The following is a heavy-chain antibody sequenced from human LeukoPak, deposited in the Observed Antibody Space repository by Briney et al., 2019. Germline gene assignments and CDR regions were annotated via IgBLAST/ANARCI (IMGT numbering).Heavy chain of an antibody. V-gene: IGHV1-46*01. CDR1: GYTFTSYY. CDR3: ATLRGSYHQPEIDY. CDR2: INPSGGST. Sequence: ASVKVSCKASGYTFTSYYIHWVRQAPGQGLVWMGIINPSGGSTSYAQKFQGRVTMTRDTSTSTVYMELSSLRSEDTAVYYCATLRGSYHQPEIDYWGQGTLVTVSS. D-gene: IGHD1-26*01. J-gene: IGHJ4*02.